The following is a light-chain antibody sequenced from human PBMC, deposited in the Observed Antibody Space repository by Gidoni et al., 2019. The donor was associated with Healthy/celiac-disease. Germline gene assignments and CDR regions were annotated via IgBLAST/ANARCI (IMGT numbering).Light chain of an antibody. J-gene: IGLJ1*01. CDR2: GKN. Sequence: SSNLPQDLAVFLPLGQTGRITCQGDSLRSYYASWYQQKPGQAPVLVIYGKNNRPSGIPDRFSGSSSGNTASLTITGAQAEDEADYYCNSRDSSGNRNVFGTGTKVTVL. CDR1: SLRSYY. V-gene: IGLV3-19*01. CDR3: NSRDSSGNRNV.